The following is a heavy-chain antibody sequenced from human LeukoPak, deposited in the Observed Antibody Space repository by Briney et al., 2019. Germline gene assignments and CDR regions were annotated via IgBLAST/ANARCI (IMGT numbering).Heavy chain of an antibody. CDR2: VNTDGRTT. J-gene: IGHJ4*02. D-gene: IGHD6-19*01. Sequence: GGSLRLSCAASGFTFSSYWMHWVRQAPGKGLVWVSRVNTDGRTTNYADSVKGRFTISRDNAKNTLYLQMHSLRAEDTAVYYCARSSSWYGGSWEYWGQGTLVAVSS. CDR1: GFTFSSYW. CDR3: ARSSSWYGGSWEY. V-gene: IGHV3-74*01.